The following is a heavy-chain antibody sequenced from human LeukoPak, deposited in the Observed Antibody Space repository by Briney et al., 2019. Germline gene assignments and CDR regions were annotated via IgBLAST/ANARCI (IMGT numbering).Heavy chain of an antibody. CDR1: GGSFSAYY. CDR2: INLSGST. J-gene: IGHJ4*02. CDR3: VPTEPEVAARGADYFDY. D-gene: IGHD6-6*01. V-gene: IGHV4-34*01. Sequence: PSETLSLTCTVSGGSFSAYYWSWIRQPPGKGLEWIGEINLSGSTNYNRSLESRVTISVDTSKNQFSLKLSPLTAADTAVYYCVPTEPEVAARGADYFDYWGQGTLVTVSS.